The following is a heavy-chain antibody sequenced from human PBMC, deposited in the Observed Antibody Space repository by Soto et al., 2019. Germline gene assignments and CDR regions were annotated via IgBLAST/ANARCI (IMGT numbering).Heavy chain of an antibody. V-gene: IGHV3-43*01. CDR3: AKDGTAAGIHFYGMNV. Sequence: GGSLRLSCAASGFRFDDYNMHWVRQAPGKGLEWVSLITWNGGNTYYADSVKGRFTISRDISKNTLFLQMNSLRDEDTALYFCAKDGTAAGIHFYGMNVWGQGTTVTVS. J-gene: IGHJ6*02. CDR1: GFRFDDYN. D-gene: IGHD6-13*01. CDR2: ITWNGGNT.